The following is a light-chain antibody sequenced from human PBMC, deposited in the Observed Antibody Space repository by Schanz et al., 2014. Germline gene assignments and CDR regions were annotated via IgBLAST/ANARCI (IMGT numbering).Light chain of an antibody. J-gene: IGKJ2*01. Sequence: DIQMTQSPSTLSASVGDRVIITCRASQSISTWLAWYQQKPGKAPNLLIYAASSLQSGIPSRFSGSGSGTDFTLTISSLQPEDFATYYCQQSYSTSLGYTFGQGTKLEIK. V-gene: IGKV1-39*01. CDR1: QSISTW. CDR3: QQSYSTSLGYT. CDR2: AAS.